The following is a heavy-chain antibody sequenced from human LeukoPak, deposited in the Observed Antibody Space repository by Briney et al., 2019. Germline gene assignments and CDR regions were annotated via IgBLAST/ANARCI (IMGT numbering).Heavy chain of an antibody. Sequence: PGGSLRLSCAASGFTFSSYEMNWVRQAPGKGLEWVSYISSSGSTIYYADSVKGRFTISRDNAKNSLYLQMNSLRAEDTAIYYCASSKDYHDSSGYARTLDYWGQGTLVTVSS. V-gene: IGHV3-48*03. CDR2: ISSSGSTI. CDR1: GFTFSSYE. CDR3: ASSKDYHDSSGYARTLDY. D-gene: IGHD3-22*01. J-gene: IGHJ4*02.